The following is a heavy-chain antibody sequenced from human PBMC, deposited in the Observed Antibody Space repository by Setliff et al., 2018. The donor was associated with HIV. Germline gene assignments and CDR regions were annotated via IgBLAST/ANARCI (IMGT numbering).Heavy chain of an antibody. V-gene: IGHV1-18*01. CDR1: GYTFTSYG. Sequence: ASVKVSCKASGYTFTSYGISWVRQAPGQGLEWMGWISAYNGNTNYAQKLQGRVTMTTDTSTSTAYMELRSLRSDDTAVYYCARDVDTAMVRDDAFDIWGQGTMVTV. J-gene: IGHJ3*02. D-gene: IGHD5-18*01. CDR3: ARDVDTAMVRDDAFDI. CDR2: ISAYNGNT.